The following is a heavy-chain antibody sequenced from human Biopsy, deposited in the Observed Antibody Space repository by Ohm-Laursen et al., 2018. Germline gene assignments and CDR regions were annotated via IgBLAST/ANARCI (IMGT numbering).Heavy chain of an antibody. D-gene: IGHD4-23*01. CDR1: AGSFTGLY. CDR3: ARGSNDFGGLYFPR. Sequence: SDTLSFTCTVSAGSFTGLYWSWIRQPPGKGLVWIGHISYTGYTSYNASLKRRVTISVDTSRNHFSLRLSSLTAADTAVYYCARGSNDFGGLYFPRWGQGTLVTVSS. V-gene: IGHV4-59*11. J-gene: IGHJ4*02. CDR2: ISYTGYT.